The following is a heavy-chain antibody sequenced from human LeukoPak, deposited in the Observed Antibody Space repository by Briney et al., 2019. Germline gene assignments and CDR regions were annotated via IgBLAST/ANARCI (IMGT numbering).Heavy chain of an antibody. CDR2: IYYSGST. D-gene: IGHD3-10*01. V-gene: IGHV4-59*07. CDR1: GGSISSYY. CDR3: ARWFHRAGESSIHAYFDY. Sequence: SDTLSLTCTVSGGSISSYYGSWIRQPPGKGLEWMGYIYYSGSTNYNPSLKRRVTKSVDQYKNRFSLKLSSVTAADTAMYCCARWFHRAGESSIHAYFDYWGRGPLVSVS. J-gene: IGHJ4*02.